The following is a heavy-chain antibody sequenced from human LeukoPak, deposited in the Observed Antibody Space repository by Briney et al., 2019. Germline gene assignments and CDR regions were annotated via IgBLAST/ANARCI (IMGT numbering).Heavy chain of an antibody. Sequence: PGRSLRLSCAASGFTFSSYGMHWVRQAPGKGLEWVAVIWYDGSNKYYADSVKGRFTISRDNSKNPLYLQMTSLRAEDTAVYYCTRDLTGYYYYYGMDVWGQGTTVTVSS. V-gene: IGHV3-33*01. CDR2: IWYDGSNK. J-gene: IGHJ6*02. CDR1: GFTFSSYG. D-gene: IGHD7-27*01. CDR3: TRDLTGYYYYYGMDV.